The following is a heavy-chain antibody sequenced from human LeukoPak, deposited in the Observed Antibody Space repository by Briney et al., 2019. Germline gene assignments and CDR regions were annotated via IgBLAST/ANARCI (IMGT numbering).Heavy chain of an antibody. J-gene: IGHJ4*02. CDR3: AREVFRSNYFDY. V-gene: IGHV4-59*01. CDR2: IYYSGST. Sequence: SETLSLTCTVCGGSISSYYWSWIRQPPGKGLEWIGYIYYSGSTNYNPSLKSRVTISVDTSKNQFSLKLSSVTAADTAVYYCAREVFRSNYFDYWGQGTLVTVSS. D-gene: IGHD2-8*01. CDR1: GGSISSYY.